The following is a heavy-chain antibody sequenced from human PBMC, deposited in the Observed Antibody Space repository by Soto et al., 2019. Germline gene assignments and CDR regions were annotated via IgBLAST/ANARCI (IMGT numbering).Heavy chain of an antibody. CDR3: ARDWWEEPACKEPVSQFDY. Sequence: QVHLVESGGGVVQPGRSLTLSCTASGFAFSTYGIHWVRQAPGRGLEWVAVIWSDGTKKFYAGSVRGRFTISRDNSKNTIYLQMNSLRAEDTAVYYCARDWWEEPACKEPVSQFDYWGQGTLVTVSS. D-gene: IGHD1-26*01. J-gene: IGHJ4*02. CDR1: GFAFSTYG. CDR2: IWSDGTKK. V-gene: IGHV3-33*01.